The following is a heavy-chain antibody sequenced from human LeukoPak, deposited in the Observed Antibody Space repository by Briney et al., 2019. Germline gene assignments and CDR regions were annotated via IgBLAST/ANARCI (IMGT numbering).Heavy chain of an antibody. CDR1: GGSISSSSYY. CDR3: AREGGVAVAGIDY. J-gene: IGHJ4*02. V-gene: IGHV4-61*01. CDR2: IYYSGST. D-gene: IGHD6-19*01. Sequence: SETLSLTCTVSGGSISSSSYYWGWIRQPPGKGLEWIGYIYYSGSTNYNPSLKSRVTISVDTSKNQFSLKLSSVTAADTAVYYCAREGGVAVAGIDYWGQGTLVTVSS.